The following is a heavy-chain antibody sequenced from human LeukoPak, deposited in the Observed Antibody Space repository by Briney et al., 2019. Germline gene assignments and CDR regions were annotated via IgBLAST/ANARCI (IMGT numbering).Heavy chain of an antibody. CDR3: AGTLRLGELSFFDY. V-gene: IGHV1-2*02. CDR2: INPNSGGT. D-gene: IGHD3-16*02. Sequence: RASVKVSGKASGYTFTGYYMHWVRQAPGQGLEWMGWINPNSGGTNYAQKFQGRVTMTRDTSISTAYMELSRLRSDDTAVYYCAGTLRLGELSFFDYWGQGTLVAVSS. J-gene: IGHJ4*02. CDR1: GYTFTGYY.